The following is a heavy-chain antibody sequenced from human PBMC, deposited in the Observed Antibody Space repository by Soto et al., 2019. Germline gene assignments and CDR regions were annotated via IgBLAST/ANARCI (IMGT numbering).Heavy chain of an antibody. Sequence: SQTLPLTCTVSCGTFGNSSDYWGCNHKPPGKGLEWIGSIYYSGSTYYNPSLKSRVTISVDTSKNQFSLKLSSVTAADTSVYYCARLASAHYYYYGMDVWGQGTTVTVSS. CDR2: IYYSGST. J-gene: IGHJ6*02. CDR3: ARLASAHYYYYGMDV. D-gene: IGHD6-13*01. V-gene: IGHV4-39*01. CDR1: CGTFGNSSDY.